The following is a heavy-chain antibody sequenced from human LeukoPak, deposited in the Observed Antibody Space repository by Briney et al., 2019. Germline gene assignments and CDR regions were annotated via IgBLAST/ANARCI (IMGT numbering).Heavy chain of an antibody. J-gene: IGHJ4*02. D-gene: IGHD2-2*01. V-gene: IGHV4-39*01. CDR2: IFYSRST. CDR1: GGSVSSSSYY. Sequence: SETLSLTCTVSGGSVSSSSYYWRWTRQPPGKGLEWIGSIFYSRSTSYNPYLTSRVTVSVHTSKNQFSLKLTSATAADTAVYYCARHGCSSNICHFDYWGQGTLVTVSS. CDR3: ARHGCSSNICHFDY.